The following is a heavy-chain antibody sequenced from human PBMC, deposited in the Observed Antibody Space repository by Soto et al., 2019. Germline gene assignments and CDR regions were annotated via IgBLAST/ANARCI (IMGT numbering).Heavy chain of an antibody. CDR2: ISSRSTSR. CDR1: GFTFSDYY. J-gene: IGHJ4*02. Sequence: QVQLVESGGGLVKPGGSLRLSCAASGFTFSDYYMAWIRQAPGKGLEWVSYISSRSTSRYFADSVKGRFTISRDNAKNSVFLQMDFLRAEDTAVYYCARDITVSGTGAVGFWGQGTLVAVSS. V-gene: IGHV3-11*01. D-gene: IGHD6-19*01. CDR3: ARDITVSGTGAVGF.